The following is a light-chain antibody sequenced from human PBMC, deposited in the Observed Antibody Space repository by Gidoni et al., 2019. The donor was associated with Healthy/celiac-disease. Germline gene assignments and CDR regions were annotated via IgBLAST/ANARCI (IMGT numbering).Light chain of an antibody. J-gene: IGKJ5*01. Sequence: IVMTQSPATLSLSPGERATLSCRASKSVSSNLAWYQQKPGQAPRLLIYGASTRATGIPARFSGSGSGTEFTLTISSLQSEDFAVYYWQQYNNWLITFGQGTRLEIK. CDR2: GAS. CDR3: QQYNNWLIT. CDR1: KSVSSN. V-gene: IGKV3-15*01.